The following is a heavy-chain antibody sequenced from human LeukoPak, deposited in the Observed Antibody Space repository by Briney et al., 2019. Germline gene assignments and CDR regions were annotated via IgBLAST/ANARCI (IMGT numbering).Heavy chain of an antibody. CDR2: VFHDGSP. D-gene: IGHD5/OR15-5a*01. CDR3: ARDPNIVSTVTLRAFDI. V-gene: IGHV4-4*02. J-gene: IGHJ3*02. Sequence: SETLSLTCAVSGGSISSSSWWSWVRQPPGKGLEWIGEVFHDGSPNYNPSFRGRVTILVDKSKNQFSLNLGSLTAADTAMYYCARDPNIVSTVTLRAFDIWGQGTMVSVSS. CDR1: GGSISSSSW.